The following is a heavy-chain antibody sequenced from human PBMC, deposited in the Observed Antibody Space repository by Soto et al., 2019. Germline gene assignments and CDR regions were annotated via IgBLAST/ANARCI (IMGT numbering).Heavy chain of an antibody. V-gene: IGHV3-30*18. Sequence: QVQLVESGGGVVQPGRSLRLSCAASRFTFSNYGMHWVRQTPGKGLEWVAVITYDGSNKYYADSVKSRFTISRDNYKNTLYLQMNSLRAEDTAVYYCVKGGYHYFDYWGQGTLVTVSS. CDR2: ITYDGSNK. J-gene: IGHJ4*02. CDR1: RFTFSNYG. CDR3: VKGGYHYFDY. D-gene: IGHD5-12*01.